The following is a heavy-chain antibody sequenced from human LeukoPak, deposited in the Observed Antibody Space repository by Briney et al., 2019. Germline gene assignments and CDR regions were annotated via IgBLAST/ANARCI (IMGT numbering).Heavy chain of an antibody. D-gene: IGHD2-2*01. V-gene: IGHV1-18*01. Sequence: ASVRVSCKASGYTSTSYGISWVRQAPGQGLEWMGWISAYNGNTNYAQKLQGRVTMTTDTSTSTAYMELRSLRSDDTAVYYCARGCSSTSCYHFRWFDPWGQGTLVTVSS. J-gene: IGHJ5*02. CDR3: ARGCSSTSCYHFRWFDP. CDR2: ISAYNGNT. CDR1: GYTSTSYG.